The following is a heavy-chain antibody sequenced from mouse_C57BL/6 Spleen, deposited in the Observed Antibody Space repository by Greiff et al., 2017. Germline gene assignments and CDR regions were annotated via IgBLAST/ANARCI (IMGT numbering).Heavy chain of an antibody. D-gene: IGHD4-1*01. CDR3: SRLGLNWDGPYCDY. CDR2: IDPNSGST. Sequence: QVQLQQPGAELVKPGASVKLSCKASGYTFTSYWMHWVKQRPGRGLEWIGRIDPNSGSTKYNEKFKSKATLTVDKHSRTAYMQLSSLTSEDSAVYFCSRLGLNWDGPYCDYGGQGTTLTVSS. J-gene: IGHJ2*01. V-gene: IGHV1-72*01. CDR1: GYTFTSYW.